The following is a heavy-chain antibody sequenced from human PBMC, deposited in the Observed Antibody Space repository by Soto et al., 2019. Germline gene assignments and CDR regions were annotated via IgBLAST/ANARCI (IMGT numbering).Heavy chain of an antibody. CDR2: IYYSGST. CDR3: ARASADYGDYYYMEV. J-gene: IGHJ6*03. D-gene: IGHD4-17*01. V-gene: IGHV4-31*03. Sequence: PSETLSLTCTVSGGSISSGGYYWSWIRQHPGKGLEWIGYIYYSGSTYYNPSLKSRVTISVDTSKNQFSLKLSSVTAADTAVYYCARASADYGDYYYMEVWGKGTTVTVSS. CDR1: GGSISSGGYY.